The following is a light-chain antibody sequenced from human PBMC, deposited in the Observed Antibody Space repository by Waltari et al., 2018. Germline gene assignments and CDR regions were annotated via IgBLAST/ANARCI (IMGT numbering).Light chain of an antibody. Sequence: EIVLTQSPGTLSLSPGERATLSCRASQSVSRALAWYQQKPGQAPRLLIDGASNRATCIPDRLSGSGSGKDFSLTISRLDPEDVAVYYCQHYERLPATFGQGTKVEIK. J-gene: IGKJ1*01. CDR3: QHYERLPAT. CDR1: QSVSRA. CDR2: GAS. V-gene: IGKV3-20*01.